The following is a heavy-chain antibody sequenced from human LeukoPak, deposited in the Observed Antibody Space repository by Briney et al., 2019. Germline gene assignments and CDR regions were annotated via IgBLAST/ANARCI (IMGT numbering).Heavy chain of an antibody. V-gene: IGHV4-59*08. J-gene: IGHJ4*02. CDR2: IYYSGST. D-gene: IGHD3-10*01. Sequence: SETLSLTCTVSGGSISSYYWSWIRQPPGKGLEWIGYIYYSGSTNYNPSLKSRVTISVDTSKNQFSLKLSSVTAADTAVYYCARHYPGLMVRGKGEFDYWGQGTLVTISS. CDR1: GGSISSYY. CDR3: ARHYPGLMVRGKGEFDY.